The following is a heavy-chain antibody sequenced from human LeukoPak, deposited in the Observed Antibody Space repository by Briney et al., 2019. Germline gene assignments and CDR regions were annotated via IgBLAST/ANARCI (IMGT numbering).Heavy chain of an antibody. D-gene: IGHD3-9*01. CDR1: GFTFSSYS. CDR3: ASLSGIDWDY. V-gene: IGHV3-21*01. CDR2: VSSSSSYI. Sequence: GGSLRLSCAASGFTFSSYSMNWVRQAPGKGLEWVSSVSSSSSYIYYADSVKGRFTISRDNAKNSLYLQMNSLRAEDTAVYYCASLSGIDWDYWGQGTLVTVSS. J-gene: IGHJ4*02.